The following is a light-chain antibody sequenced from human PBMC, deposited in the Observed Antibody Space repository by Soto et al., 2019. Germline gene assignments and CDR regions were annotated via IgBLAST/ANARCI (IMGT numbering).Light chain of an antibody. CDR1: QGIAAS. Sequence: DIQLTQSPSFLSASVGDRVTITCRASQGIAASLAWYQQKPGNPPRLLIYADSTLQSGVPSRFSGSGSGTRGTLTISSLEPEDFATYYCQQLNSYLYTFGQGTKLEIK. CDR3: QQLNSYLYT. J-gene: IGKJ2*01. CDR2: ADS. V-gene: IGKV1-9*01.